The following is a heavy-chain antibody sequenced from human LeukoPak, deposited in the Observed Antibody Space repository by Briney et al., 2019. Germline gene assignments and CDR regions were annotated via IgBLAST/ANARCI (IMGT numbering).Heavy chain of an antibody. CDR2: ISSGSSYI. J-gene: IGHJ5*02. CDR1: GFTFSSYS. Sequence: GGSLRLSCAASGFTFSSYSMNWVRQAPGKGLEWVSSISSGSSYIYYADSVKGRFTISRDNAKNSLYLQMNSLRAENTAVYYCARGVMPQLPDWFDPWGQGTLVTVSS. D-gene: IGHD2-2*01. V-gene: IGHV3-21*01. CDR3: ARGVMPQLPDWFDP.